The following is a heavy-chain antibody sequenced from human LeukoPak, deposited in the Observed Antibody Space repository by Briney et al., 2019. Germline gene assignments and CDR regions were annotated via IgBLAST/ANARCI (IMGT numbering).Heavy chain of an antibody. CDR2: INPSGDSA. V-gene: IGHV1-46*03. Sequence: ASVKVSCKTSGFTFTNYYIHWVRQAPGQGLEWMGMINPSGDSATYAQQFQGRVTMTRDTSTSTAYMEMSGLRSEDTAVYFCARDRGFACTSDWGPGTLVTVSS. J-gene: IGHJ4*02. CDR3: ARDRGFACTSD. CDR1: GFTFTNYY. D-gene: IGHD3-9*01.